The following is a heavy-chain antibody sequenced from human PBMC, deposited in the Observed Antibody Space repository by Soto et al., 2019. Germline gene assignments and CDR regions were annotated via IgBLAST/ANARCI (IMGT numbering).Heavy chain of an antibody. CDR1: GYTFTGYY. CDR3: AGGATTDGMDV. V-gene: IGHV1-2*04. D-gene: IGHD4-17*01. CDR2: INPNSGGT. Sequence: ASVKVSCKASGYTFTGYYMHWVRQAPGQGLEWMGWINPNSGGTNHAQKFQGWVTMTRDTSISTAYMELSRLRSDDTAVYYCAGGATTDGMDVWGQGTTVTVSS. J-gene: IGHJ6*02.